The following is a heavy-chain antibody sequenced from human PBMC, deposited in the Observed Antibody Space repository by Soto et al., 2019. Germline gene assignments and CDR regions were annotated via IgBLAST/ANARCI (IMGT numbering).Heavy chain of an antibody. J-gene: IGHJ5*02. CDR1: GFTFSSYG. CDR2: ISYDGSNK. D-gene: IGHD6-6*01. Sequence: GGSLRLSCAASGFTFSSYGMHWVRQAPGKGLEWVAVISYDGSNKYYADSVKGRFTISRDNSKNTLYLQMNSLRAEDTAVYYCAKEGSSIAARPSNWFDPWGQGTLVTVSS. CDR3: AKEGSSIAARPSNWFDP. V-gene: IGHV3-30*18.